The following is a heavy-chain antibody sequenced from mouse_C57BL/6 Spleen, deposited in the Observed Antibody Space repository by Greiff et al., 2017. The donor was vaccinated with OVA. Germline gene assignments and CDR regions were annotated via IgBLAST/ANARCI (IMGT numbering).Heavy chain of an antibody. V-gene: IGHV14-2*01. CDR3: ASKEEGYFDV. CDR1: GFNIKDYY. Sequence: VQLKQSGAELVKPGASVKLSCTASGFNIKDYYMHWVKQRIEQGLEWIGRIDPEDGETKYAPKFKGKATITADTSSNTAYMQLSSLTSEDTAVYYCASKEEGYFDVWGTGTTVTVSS. J-gene: IGHJ1*03. CDR2: IDPEDGET.